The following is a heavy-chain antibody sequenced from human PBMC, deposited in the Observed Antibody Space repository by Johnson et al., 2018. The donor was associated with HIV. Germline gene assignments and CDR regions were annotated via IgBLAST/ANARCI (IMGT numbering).Heavy chain of an antibody. CDR3: ARDGPGDGNAMGGSGAFDI. Sequence: VQLVESGGGLVQPGGSLRLSCAASGLTVSTNDINWVRQAPGKGLDWVAIIYSGDSTYYADSLEGRFTISRDKSKNTVYLQMNSLRVEDTAVYYCARDGPGDGNAMGGSGAFDIWGQGTMVTVSS. V-gene: IGHV3-66*01. J-gene: IGHJ3*02. CDR2: IYSGDST. CDR1: GLTVSTND. D-gene: IGHD5-24*01.